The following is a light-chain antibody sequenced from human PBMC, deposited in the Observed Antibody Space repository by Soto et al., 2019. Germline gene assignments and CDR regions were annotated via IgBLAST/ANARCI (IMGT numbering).Light chain of an antibody. CDR3: CSYAGSSLFNYV. J-gene: IGLJ1*01. Sequence: QSVLTQPASVSGSPGQSITISCTGASSDVGVYNLVSWYQQHPGKAPKLIIYEVTKRPSGVSSRFSGSKSGNTASLTISGLRAEDEADYHCCSYAGSSLFNYVFGTGTKVTVL. V-gene: IGLV2-23*02. CDR1: SSDVGVYNL. CDR2: EVT.